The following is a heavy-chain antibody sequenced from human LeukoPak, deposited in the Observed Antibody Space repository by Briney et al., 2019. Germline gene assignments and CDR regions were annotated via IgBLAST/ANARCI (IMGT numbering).Heavy chain of an antibody. J-gene: IGHJ4*02. V-gene: IGHV1-18*01. CDR2: ISAYNGNT. Sequence: VASVNVSCKASGYTFTSYGISWVRQAPGQGLEWMGWISAYNGNTNYAQKLQGRVTMTTDTSTSTAYMELRSLRSDDTAVYYCAGEYYYDSSSYRPVDYWGQGTLVTVSS. D-gene: IGHD3-22*01. CDR1: GYTFTSYG. CDR3: AGEYYYDSSSYRPVDY.